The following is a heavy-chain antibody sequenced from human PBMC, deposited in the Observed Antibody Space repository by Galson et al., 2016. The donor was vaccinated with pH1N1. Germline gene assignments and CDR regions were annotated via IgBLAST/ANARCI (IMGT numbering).Heavy chain of an antibody. V-gene: IGHV3-23*01. Sequence: SLRLSCAASGFTFSHYAMSWVRQSPGKGLEWLSAISGGGDNTYHADSVKGRFTISRDNSKNILYLQMNSLRADDAAVYYCAKYDSSGFYCGRRLKWGQGTLVIVSS. CDR3: AKYDSSGFYCGRRLK. CDR1: GFTFSHYA. D-gene: IGHD3-22*01. J-gene: IGHJ4*02. CDR2: ISGGGDNT.